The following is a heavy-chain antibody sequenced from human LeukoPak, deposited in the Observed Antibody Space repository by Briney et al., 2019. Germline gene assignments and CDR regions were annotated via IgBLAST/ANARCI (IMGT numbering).Heavy chain of an antibody. CDR2: IYYSGST. J-gene: IGHJ4*02. Sequence: SETLSLTCTVSGGSISSYYWSWIRQPPGKGLEWIGYIYYSGSTNYNPSLKSRVTISVDTSKNQFSLKLSSVTAADTAVYYCARSNRRDGKGFDYWGQGALVTVSS. CDR3: ARSNRRDGKGFDY. CDR1: GGSISSYY. V-gene: IGHV4-59*12.